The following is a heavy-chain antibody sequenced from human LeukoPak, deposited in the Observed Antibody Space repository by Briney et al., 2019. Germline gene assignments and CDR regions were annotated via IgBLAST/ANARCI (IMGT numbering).Heavy chain of an antibody. CDR1: GGSISSGGYS. Sequence: SQNLSLTCAVSGGSISSGGYSWSWIRQPPGKGLEWIGYIYHSGSTYYNPSLKSRVTISVDRSKNQFSLKLSSVTAAGTAVYYCARTYYDFWSGYYTEAGWFDPWGQGTLVTVSS. CDR3: ARTYYDFWSGYYTEAGWFDP. CDR2: IYHSGST. D-gene: IGHD3-3*01. J-gene: IGHJ5*02. V-gene: IGHV4-30-2*01.